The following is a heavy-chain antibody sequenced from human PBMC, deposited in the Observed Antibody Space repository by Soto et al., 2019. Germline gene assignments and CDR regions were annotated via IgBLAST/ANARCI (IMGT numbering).Heavy chain of an antibody. CDR3: ARVKGFVTTYTTGYHACFDP. V-gene: IGHV1-18*04. CDR2: ISAYNGNT. Sequence: ASVKVSCKASGYTFTSYGISWVRQAPGQGLEWMGWISAYNGNTNYAQKLQGRVTMTTDTSTSTAYMELRSLRSDDTAVYYCARVKGFVTTYTTGYHACFDPCGQGTLVTVSS. D-gene: IGHD4-17*01. CDR1: GYTFTSYG. J-gene: IGHJ5*02.